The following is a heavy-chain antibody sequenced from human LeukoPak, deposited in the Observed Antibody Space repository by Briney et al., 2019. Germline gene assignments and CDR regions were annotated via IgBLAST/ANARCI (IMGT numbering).Heavy chain of an antibody. CDR2: ISVSGGNT. D-gene: IGHD3-10*01. V-gene: IGHV3-23*01. Sequence: PGGSLRLSCVVSGFTLRSYEMNWVRQAPGKGLEWVSGISVSGGNTYSADSVRGRFTISRDNSKNTLYLQMNSLRAEETAVYYCAKVGSGRGDFDYWGQGTLVTVSS. CDR3: AKVGSGRGDFDY. CDR1: GFTLRSYE. J-gene: IGHJ4*02.